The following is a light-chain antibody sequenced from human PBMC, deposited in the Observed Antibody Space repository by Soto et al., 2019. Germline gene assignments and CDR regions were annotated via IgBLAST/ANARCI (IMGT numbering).Light chain of an antibody. J-gene: IGKJ3*01. CDR3: QQYSSVPV. Sequence: DIQMTQSPTSLSASVGDRVTITCRASQDIRNVVAWYQQKPGKATKLLIYAASTLQSGVPTRFSGSGSGTDFTLTINSLQPEDVATYYCQQYSSVPVFGPGTKVEIK. CDR1: QDIRNV. V-gene: IGKV1-27*01. CDR2: AAS.